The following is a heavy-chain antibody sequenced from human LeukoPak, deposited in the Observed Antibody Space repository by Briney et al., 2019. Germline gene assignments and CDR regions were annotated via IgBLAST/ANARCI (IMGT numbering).Heavy chain of an antibody. Sequence: GGSLRLSCAPSGFTFGSYGMSWVRQAPGKGLEWVSFITPNADRTSYADSVEGRFTISRDNPRNTLYMQKNSLRDEDTALYYCAIMHGYYDGSGYWVQWGQGTLVTVSS. CDR1: GFTFGSYG. CDR2: ITPNADRT. J-gene: IGHJ1*01. CDR3: AIMHGYYDGSGYWVQ. D-gene: IGHD3-22*01. V-gene: IGHV3-23*01.